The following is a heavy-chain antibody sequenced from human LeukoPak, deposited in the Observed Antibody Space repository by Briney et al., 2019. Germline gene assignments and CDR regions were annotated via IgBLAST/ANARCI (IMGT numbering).Heavy chain of an antibody. CDR3: ARGGYYDSSGSRDAFDI. CDR2: IDTSGST. J-gene: IGHJ3*02. V-gene: IGHV4-61*02. CDR1: GGSISSGSYF. Sequence: SETLSLTCTVSGGSISSGSYFWNWIRQPAGKGLEWIGCIDTSGSTDYNPSLKSRVTISLDTSKNQFSLKLSSVTAADTAVYYCARGGYYDSSGSRDAFDIWGQGTMVTVSS. D-gene: IGHD3-22*01.